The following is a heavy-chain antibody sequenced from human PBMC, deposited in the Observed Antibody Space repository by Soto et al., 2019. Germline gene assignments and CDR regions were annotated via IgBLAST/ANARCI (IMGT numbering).Heavy chain of an antibody. CDR3: ARYYDSSGYYLAFDI. D-gene: IGHD3-22*01. Sequence: SVKVSCKASGGTFSSYGISWVRQAPGQGLEWMGGIIPIFGTANYAQKFQGRVTLTADESTGTAYMELSSLRSEDTAVYYCARYYDSSGYYLAFDIWGQGTMVTVSS. CDR2: IIPIFGTA. CDR1: GGTFSSYG. V-gene: IGHV1-69*13. J-gene: IGHJ3*02.